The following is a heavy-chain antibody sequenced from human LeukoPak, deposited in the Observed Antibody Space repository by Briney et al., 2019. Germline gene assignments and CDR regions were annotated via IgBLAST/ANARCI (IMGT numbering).Heavy chain of an antibody. CDR3: AKPPWGYSYGYFDY. CDR1: GFTFSSYA. V-gene: IGHV3-23*01. J-gene: IGHJ4*02. D-gene: IGHD5-18*01. CDR2: ISGSGGST. Sequence: PGGSLRLSCAASGFTFSSYAMSWVRQAPGKGLEWVSAISGSGGSTYYADSVKGRFTISRDNSKNTLYLQMNRLRAEDTAVYYCAKPPWGYSYGYFDYWGQGTLVTVSS.